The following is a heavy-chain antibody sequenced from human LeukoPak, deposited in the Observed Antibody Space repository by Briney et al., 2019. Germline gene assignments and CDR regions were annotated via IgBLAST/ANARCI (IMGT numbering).Heavy chain of an antibody. V-gene: IGHV3-30*02. D-gene: IGHD4-23*01. Sequence: GGSLRLSCAASGFTFSSYGMHWVRQAPGKGLEWVAFIRYDGSNKYYADSVKGRFTISRDNSKNTLYLQMNSLRAEDTAVYYCARGGSATVVTPADYWGQGTLVTVSS. CDR3: ARGGSATVVTPADY. J-gene: IGHJ4*02. CDR2: IRYDGSNK. CDR1: GFTFSSYG.